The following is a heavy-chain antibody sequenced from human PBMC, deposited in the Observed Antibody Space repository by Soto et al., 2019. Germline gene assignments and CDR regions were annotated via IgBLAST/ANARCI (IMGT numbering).Heavy chain of an antibody. V-gene: IGHV1-69*06. CDR2: IIPLFATA. CDR3: ATGGAHCATDCYAPRRQSYFHMEV. CDR1: GGSFNNNA. J-gene: IGHJ6*02. Sequence: QEQLVQSGDEVKRPGSSVKVSCKASGGSFNNNAINWVRQAPGQGLEWMGGIIPLFATARYAPNFQVRVTITADKSTGTAYMDLSSLRSDDTAVYYCATGGAHCATDCYAPRRQSYFHMEVWGQGTSVTVSS. D-gene: IGHD2-21*02.